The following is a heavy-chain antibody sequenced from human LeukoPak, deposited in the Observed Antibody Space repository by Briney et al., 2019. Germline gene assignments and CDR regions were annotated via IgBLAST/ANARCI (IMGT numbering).Heavy chain of an antibody. CDR2: IYYSGST. V-gene: IGHV4-59*01. CDR1: AGSISSYY. Sequence: SETLSLTCTVSAGSISSYYWSWIRQPPGKGLEWIGYIYYSGSTNYNPSPKSRVTISVDTSKNQFSLKLSSVTAADMAVYYCARMFGGYCSGGSCYKAFDIWGQGTMVTVSS. CDR3: ARMFGGYCSGGSCYKAFDI. J-gene: IGHJ3*02. D-gene: IGHD2-15*01.